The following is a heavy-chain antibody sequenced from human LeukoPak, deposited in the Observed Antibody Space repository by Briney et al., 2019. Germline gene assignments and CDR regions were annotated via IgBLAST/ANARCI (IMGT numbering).Heavy chain of an antibody. V-gene: IGHV3-23*01. Sequence: PGGSLRLSCAASGFTFSSYAMSWVRQAQGKGLEWVSAISGSGGSTYYADSVKGRFTISRDNSKNTLYLQMNSLRAEDTAVYYCAKDDSSWFGFDIWGQGTMVTVSS. CDR2: ISGSGGST. D-gene: IGHD6-13*01. J-gene: IGHJ3*02. CDR1: GFTFSSYA. CDR3: AKDDSSWFGFDI.